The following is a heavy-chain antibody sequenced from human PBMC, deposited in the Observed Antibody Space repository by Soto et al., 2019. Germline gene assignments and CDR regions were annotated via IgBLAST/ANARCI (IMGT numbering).Heavy chain of an antibody. CDR3: ARSSTSANYFDY. J-gene: IGHJ4*02. Sequence: QVQLQESGPGLVKPSQTLSLTCTVSGRSMSSGGYYWSRIRQHPGQGLEWIGYIYYSGSTYYNPSLQRRVTLSVDTSKHEFSLKLNSLTAADTAVYYCARSSTSANYFDYWGQGTLVTVPS. CDR2: IYYSGST. CDR1: GRSMSSGGYY. V-gene: IGHV4-31*03. D-gene: IGHD2-2*01.